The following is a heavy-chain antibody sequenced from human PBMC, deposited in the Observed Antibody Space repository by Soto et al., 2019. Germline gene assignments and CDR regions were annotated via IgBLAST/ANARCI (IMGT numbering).Heavy chain of an antibody. CDR2: ISGSGGST. CDR1: GFTFSSYA. J-gene: IGHJ4*02. V-gene: IGHV3-23*01. D-gene: IGHD6-6*01. Sequence: GGSLRLSCAASGFTFSSYAMSWVRQAPGKGLEWVSAISGSGGSTYYADSVKGRFTISRDNSKNTLYLQMKGLRAEDTAVYYCAQGEYSSYYPPGYWGQGTLVTVSS. CDR3: AQGEYSSYYPPGY.